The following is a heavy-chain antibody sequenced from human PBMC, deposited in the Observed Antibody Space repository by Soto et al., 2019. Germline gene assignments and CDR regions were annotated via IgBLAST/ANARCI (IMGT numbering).Heavy chain of an antibody. J-gene: IGHJ5*02. CDR2: ISYEGSNK. D-gene: IGHD2-15*01. CDR1: GFIFSSYA. V-gene: IGHV3-30-3*01. Sequence: QVQLVESGGGVVQPGRSLRLSCAASGFIFSSYALHWVRQAPGKGLEWMALISYEGSNKYYADSVKGRFTISRDNSKNTLYLQMNSLRAEDTAVYYCARVSALRAFDPWGQGTLVTVSS. CDR3: ARVSALRAFDP.